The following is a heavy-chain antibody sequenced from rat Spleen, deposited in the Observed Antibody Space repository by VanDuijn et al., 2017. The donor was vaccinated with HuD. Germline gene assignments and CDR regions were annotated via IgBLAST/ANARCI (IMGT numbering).Heavy chain of an antibody. CDR2: ISPSGGST. D-gene: IGHD3-8*01. CDR1: GFTFSDYY. V-gene: IGHV5-25*01. CDR3: ARQGGIPGYFDF. J-gene: IGHJ1*01. Sequence: EVKLVESDGGLVQPGRSLKLSCAASGFTFSDYYMAWVRQAPTKGLEWVASISPSGGSTYYRDSVKGRFTVSRDNAKSTLYLQMDSLRSEDTATYYCARQGGIPGYFDFWGPGTMVTVSS.